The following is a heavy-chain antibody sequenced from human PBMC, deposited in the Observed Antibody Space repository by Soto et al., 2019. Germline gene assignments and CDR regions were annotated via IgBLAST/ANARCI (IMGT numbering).Heavy chain of an antibody. CDR1: GYSFTSYW. CDR2: IDPSDSYT. Sequence: GASLKISCKGSGYSFTSYWISWVRQMPGKGLEWMGRIDPSDSYTNYSPSFQGHVTISADKSISTAYLQWSRLKASDTAMYYCARYYDFWSVYPRTHYYYCMDVLCPETTLAVS. J-gene: IGHJ6*02. CDR3: ARYYDFWSVYPRTHYYYCMDV. D-gene: IGHD3-3*01. V-gene: IGHV5-10-1*01.